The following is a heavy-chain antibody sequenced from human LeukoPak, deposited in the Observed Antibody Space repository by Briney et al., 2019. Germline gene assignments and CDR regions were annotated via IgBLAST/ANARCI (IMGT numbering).Heavy chain of an antibody. Sequence: ASVKVSCKASGYTFTGYYMHWVRQAPGQGLEWMGWINPNSGGTNYAQKFQGRVTMTSDTSISTAYMELSRLRSDDTAVYYCARAGIAVAADNYYYYMDVWGKGTTVTVSS. CDR2: INPNSGGT. J-gene: IGHJ6*03. D-gene: IGHD6-19*01. V-gene: IGHV1-2*02. CDR3: ARAGIAVAADNYYYYMDV. CDR1: GYTFTGYY.